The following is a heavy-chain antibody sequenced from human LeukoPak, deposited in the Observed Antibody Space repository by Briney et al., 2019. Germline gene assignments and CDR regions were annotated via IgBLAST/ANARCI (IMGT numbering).Heavy chain of an antibody. J-gene: IGHJ4*02. CDR1: GFTFSSYA. V-gene: IGHV3-23*01. Sequence: GGSLRLSCAAPGFTFSSYAMSWVRQAPGKGLEWVSAISGSGGSTYYADSVKGRFTISRDNSKNTLYLQMNSLRVEDTAIYYCAKGRGYCTGGSCYSDYWGQGTLVTVSS. D-gene: IGHD2-15*01. CDR3: AKGRGYCTGGSCYSDY. CDR2: ISGSGGST.